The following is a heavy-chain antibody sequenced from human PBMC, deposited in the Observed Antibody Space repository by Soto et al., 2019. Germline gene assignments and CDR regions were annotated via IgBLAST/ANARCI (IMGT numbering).Heavy chain of an antibody. CDR2: IYYSGST. V-gene: IGHV4-31*03. CDR1: GGSISSGGYY. Sequence: SETLSLTCTVSGGSISSGGYYWSWIRQHPGKGLEWIGYIYYSGSTYYNPSLKSRVTISVDTSKNQFSLKLSSVTAADTAVYYCARSGHSSSIPSVYAFDIWGQGTMVTVSS. D-gene: IGHD6-6*01. J-gene: IGHJ3*02. CDR3: ARSGHSSSIPSVYAFDI.